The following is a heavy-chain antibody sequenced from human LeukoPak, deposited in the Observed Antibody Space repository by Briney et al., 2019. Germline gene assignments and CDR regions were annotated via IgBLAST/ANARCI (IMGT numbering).Heavy chain of an antibody. Sequence: GGSLRLSCAASGFTFSSYAMNWVRQAPGKGLEWVSYISSGGSTIYYADSVKGRFTISRDNAKNSLYLQMNSLRAEDTAVYYCARNGGSYTFDFWGQGALVTVSS. CDR2: ISSGGSTI. CDR1: GFTFSSYA. D-gene: IGHD1-26*01. CDR3: ARNGGSYTFDF. J-gene: IGHJ4*02. V-gene: IGHV3-48*01.